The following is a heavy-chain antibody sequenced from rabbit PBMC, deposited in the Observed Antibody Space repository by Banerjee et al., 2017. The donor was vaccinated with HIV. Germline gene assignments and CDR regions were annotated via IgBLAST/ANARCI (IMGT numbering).Heavy chain of an antibody. V-gene: IGHV1S45*01. CDR1: GIDFSTYYY. Sequence: QEQLEESGGDLVKPGASLTLTCKASGIDFSTYYYMCWVRQAPGKGLEWIACIYTGSSGKTHYANWAKGRFTISKTSSTTVTLQLNSLTAADTATYFCAPCYHDRGFYFALWGPGTLVTVS. CDR2: IYTGSSGKT. J-gene: IGHJ4*01. CDR3: APCYHDRGFYFAL. D-gene: IGHD7-1*01.